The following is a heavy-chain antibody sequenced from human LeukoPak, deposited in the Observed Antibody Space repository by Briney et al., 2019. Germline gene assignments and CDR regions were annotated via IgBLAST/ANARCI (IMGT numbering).Heavy chain of an antibody. V-gene: IGHV3-23*01. Sequence: GGSLRLSCAASGFTFSSYAMSWVRQAPGKGLEWVSAISGSGGSTYYADSVKGRFTISRDNSKNTLYLQMNSLRAEDTAVYYCANLVRTGSSSWYPLEYWGQGTLVTVSS. CDR3: ANLVRTGSSSWYPLEY. D-gene: IGHD6-13*01. J-gene: IGHJ4*02. CDR1: GFTFSSYA. CDR2: ISGSGGST.